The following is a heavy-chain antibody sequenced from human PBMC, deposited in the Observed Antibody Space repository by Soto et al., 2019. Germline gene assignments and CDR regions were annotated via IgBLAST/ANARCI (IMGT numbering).Heavy chain of an antibody. Sequence: QVQLVQSGAEVKKPGSSVKVSCKASGGTFSSYTISWVRQAPGQGLEWMGRIIPILGIANYAQKFQGRVTITADKSTSTAYMELSSLRSEDTAVYYCARAGYCSSTSFRWPRAFDIWGQGTMVTVSS. V-gene: IGHV1-69*02. CDR1: GGTFSSYT. CDR3: ARAGYCSSTSFRWPRAFDI. J-gene: IGHJ3*02. D-gene: IGHD2-2*01. CDR2: IIPILGIA.